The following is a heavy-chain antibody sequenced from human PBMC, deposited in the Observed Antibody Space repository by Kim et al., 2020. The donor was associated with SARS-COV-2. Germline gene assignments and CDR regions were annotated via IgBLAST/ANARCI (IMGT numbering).Heavy chain of an antibody. CDR2: GGT. D-gene: IGHD3-10*01. J-gene: IGHJ4*02. CDR3: ARSSLLDFDH. Sequence: GGTNYAQNFRGRVTMTRDTSINTVYLELTRLTSDDTAVYYCARSSLLDFDHWAQGTPVTVSS. V-gene: IGHV1-2*02.